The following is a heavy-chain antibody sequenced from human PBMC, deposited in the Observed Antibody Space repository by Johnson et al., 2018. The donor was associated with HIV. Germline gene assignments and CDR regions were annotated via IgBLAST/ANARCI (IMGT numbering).Heavy chain of an antibody. CDR3: ARGQGFWAFDI. D-gene: IGHD3-3*01. CDR1: GFTFSSYP. Sequence: QVQLVESGGGLVKPGGSLRLSCAASGFTFSSYPMHWVRQAPGKGLEWVAVISYDGSNKYYADSVKGRFTISRDNSKHTLFLQMNGLRPEDTAVYYCARGQGFWAFDIWGQGTMVTVSS. CDR2: ISYDGSNK. V-gene: IGHV3-30-3*01. J-gene: IGHJ3*02.